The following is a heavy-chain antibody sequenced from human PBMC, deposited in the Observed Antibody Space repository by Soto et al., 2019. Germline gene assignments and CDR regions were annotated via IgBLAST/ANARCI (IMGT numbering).Heavy chain of an antibody. CDR1: GFTFSSYG. CDR3: ARGGALRFLEWFRDGFDY. Sequence: QVQLVESGGGVVQPGRSLRLSCAASGFTFSSYGMHWVRQAPGKGLEWVAVIWYDGSNKCYADSVKGRFTISRDNSKNTLYLQMNSLRAEDTAVYYCARGGALRFLEWFRDGFDYWGQGTLVTVSS. V-gene: IGHV3-33*01. CDR2: IWYDGSNK. D-gene: IGHD3-3*01. J-gene: IGHJ4*02.